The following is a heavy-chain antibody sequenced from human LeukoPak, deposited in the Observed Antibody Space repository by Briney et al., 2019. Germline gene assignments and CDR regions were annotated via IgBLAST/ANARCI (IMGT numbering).Heavy chain of an antibody. Sequence: GGSLRLSCAASGFTFSSYSMNWVRQAPGKGLEWVSVIYSGGSTYYADSVKGRFTISRDNAKNSLYLQMNSLRAEDTAVYYCARDIYYYDSSGYYFPGGSDYWGQGTLVTVSP. CDR2: IYSGGST. CDR1: GFTFSSYS. CDR3: ARDIYYYDSSGYYFPGGSDY. J-gene: IGHJ4*02. V-gene: IGHV3-66*01. D-gene: IGHD3-22*01.